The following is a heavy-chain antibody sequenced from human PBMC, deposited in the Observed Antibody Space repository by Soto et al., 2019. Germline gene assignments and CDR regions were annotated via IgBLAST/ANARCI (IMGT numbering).Heavy chain of an antibody. CDR2: IYYSGTT. J-gene: IGHJ5*02. V-gene: IGHV4-30-4*01. CDR3: ARVRTIFGVVPPENWFDP. CDR1: GDSISSGDYY. D-gene: IGHD3-3*01. Sequence: LSLTCTVSGDSISSGDYYWSWIRQPPGKGLEWIAYIYYSGTTYYNPSLKSRVTMSVDTSKNLFSLKLSFVTAADTAVYYCARVRTIFGVVPPENWFDPWGQGTLVTVSS.